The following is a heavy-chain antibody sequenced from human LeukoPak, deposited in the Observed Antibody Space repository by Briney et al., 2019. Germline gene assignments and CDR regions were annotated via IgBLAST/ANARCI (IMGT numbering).Heavy chain of an antibody. CDR3: ARDNGGYNWFDP. CDR2: IWYDGSYK. J-gene: IGHJ5*02. D-gene: IGHD2-8*01. V-gene: IGHV3-33*01. CDR1: GFTFSSYG. Sequence: PGGFLRLSCAASGFTFSSYGMHWVRQAPGKGLEWVAVIWYDGSYKYYADSVKGRFTISRENSNNTLYLQMNSLRAEDTAVYYCARDNGGYNWFDPWGQGTLVTVSS.